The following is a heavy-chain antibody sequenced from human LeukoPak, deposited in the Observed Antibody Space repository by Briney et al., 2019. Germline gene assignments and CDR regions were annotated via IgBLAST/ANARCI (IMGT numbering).Heavy chain of an antibody. J-gene: IGHJ4*02. Sequence: GGSLRLSCTPSGFTFGDYLMSWFRQAPGKGLEWIGFISGGTTEYAASVKGRFTISRDDSTSVAYLQMNSLTPEDTAVYYCSRGSGWLSVYWGQGTLVTVSS. D-gene: IGHD6-19*01. CDR3: SRGSGWLSVY. V-gene: IGHV3-49*03. CDR2: ISGGTT. CDR1: GFTFGDYL.